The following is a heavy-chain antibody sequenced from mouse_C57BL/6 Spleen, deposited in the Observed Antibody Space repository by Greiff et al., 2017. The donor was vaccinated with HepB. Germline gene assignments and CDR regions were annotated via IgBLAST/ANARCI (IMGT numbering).Heavy chain of an antibody. D-gene: IGHD2-4*01. V-gene: IGHV1-81*01. CDR3: ARSSVDYDGPWFAY. CDR1: GYTFTSYG. CDR2: IYPRSGNT. J-gene: IGHJ3*01. Sequence: VQLQQSGAELARPGASVKLSCKASGYTFTSYGISWVKQRTGQGLEWIGEIYPRSGNTYYNEKFKGKATLTEDKSSSTAYMELRSLTSEDSAVYFRARSSVDYDGPWFAYWGQGTLVTVSA.